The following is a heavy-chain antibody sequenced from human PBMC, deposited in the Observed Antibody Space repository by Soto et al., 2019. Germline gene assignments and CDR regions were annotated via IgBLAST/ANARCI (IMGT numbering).Heavy chain of an antibody. J-gene: IGHJ4*02. CDR2: INTDGSST. Sequence: EVQLVESGGGVVQPGGSLRLSCAVSGFTFSSFWMHWVRQAPGEGLVWVSRINTDGSSTSYADSVKGRLTISRDNAKNTLYLQMNRLRVEDTAMYYCAKRGVDTFGLAYWGQGTLVTVSS. CDR3: AKRGVDTFGLAY. V-gene: IGHV3-74*01. CDR1: GFTFSSFW. D-gene: IGHD3-10*01.